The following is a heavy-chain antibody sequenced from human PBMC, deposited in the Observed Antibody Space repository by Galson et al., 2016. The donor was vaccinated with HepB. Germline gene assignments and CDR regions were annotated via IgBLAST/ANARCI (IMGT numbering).Heavy chain of an antibody. CDR2: IYPGDSDA. J-gene: IGHJ3*02. V-gene: IGHV5-51*01. CDR3: ARRGLDDAFDI. CDR1: TATFTIYW. Sequence: QSGAEVTKPGESLRISCKGSTATFTIYWIGWVRHRPGKGLECMGIIYPGDSDATYSPSFQGQVTISADKFISTAYLQWSSLKASDTAMYYCARRGLDDAFDIWGQGTMVTVSS. D-gene: IGHD3-3*01.